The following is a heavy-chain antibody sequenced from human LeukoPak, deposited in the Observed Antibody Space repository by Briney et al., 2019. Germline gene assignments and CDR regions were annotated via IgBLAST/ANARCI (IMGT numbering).Heavy chain of an antibody. CDR2: IDPSSTYI. CDR3: ARVGAATFYWYYMDV. J-gene: IGHJ6*03. D-gene: IGHD2-15*01. CDR1: GFTFRSYS. V-gene: IGHV3-21*01. Sequence: GGSLRLSCAASGFTFRSYSMNWVRQAPGKGLEWVSAIDPSSTYIYYADSVKGRFTISRDNAENSLYLQINSLRVGDTAVYFCARVGAATFYWYYMDVWGKGTTVTVS.